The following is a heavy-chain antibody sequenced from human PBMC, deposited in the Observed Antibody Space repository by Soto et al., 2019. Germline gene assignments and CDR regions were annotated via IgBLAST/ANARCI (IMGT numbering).Heavy chain of an antibody. CDR3: SRGWDHYDSSGLLTWFDP. Sequence: QVQLVQSGAEVKKPGSSVKVSCKASGGTFTDLDLHWVRQAPGQGLEWMGGIIPIFGTPNYAQKFQGRVIITADEFTSTANMELSSLRSEDTAVYYCSRGWDHYDSSGLLTWFDPWGQGTLVTVSS. CDR1: GGTFTDLD. CDR2: IIPIFGTP. V-gene: IGHV1-69*01. D-gene: IGHD3-22*01. J-gene: IGHJ5*02.